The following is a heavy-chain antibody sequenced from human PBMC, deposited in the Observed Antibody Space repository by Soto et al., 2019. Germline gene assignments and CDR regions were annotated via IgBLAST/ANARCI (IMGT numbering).Heavy chain of an antibody. V-gene: IGHV3-30*04. CDR3: ARAGSGYYSSHYFDY. Sequence: QVQLVESGGGVVQPGRSLRLSCAASGFSVSRSAMHWVRQAPGKGLEWVAVISHDGRSEYYADSVKGRFTISRDNSKNTLYLQMITLRAEDTAVYSCARAGSGYYSSHYFDYWGQGTLVTVSS. D-gene: IGHD3-22*01. J-gene: IGHJ4*02. CDR2: ISHDGRSE. CDR1: GFSVSRSA.